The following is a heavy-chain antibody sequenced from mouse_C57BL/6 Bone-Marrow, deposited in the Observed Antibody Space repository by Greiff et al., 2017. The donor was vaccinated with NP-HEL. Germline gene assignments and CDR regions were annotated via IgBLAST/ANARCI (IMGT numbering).Heavy chain of an antibody. CDR2: ISNGGGST. CDR1: GFTFSDYY. J-gene: IGHJ2*01. D-gene: IGHD3-2*02. Sequence: EVKLVESGGGLVQPGGSLKLSCAASGFTFSDYYMYWVRQTPEKRLEWVAYISNGGGSTYYPDTVKGRFTISRDNAKNTLYLQMSRLKSEDTAMYYCVRGGFDYWGQGTTLTVSS. V-gene: IGHV5-12*01. CDR3: VRGGFDY.